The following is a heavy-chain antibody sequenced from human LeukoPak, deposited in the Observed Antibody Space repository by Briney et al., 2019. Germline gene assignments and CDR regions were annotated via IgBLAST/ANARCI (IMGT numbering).Heavy chain of an antibody. J-gene: IGHJ4*02. V-gene: IGHV3-23*01. D-gene: IGHD3-3*01. Sequence: GGSLRLSCAASGFTFSNYAMTWVRQAPGKGLEWVSAISGSDGSTYYSDSVTGRFTISRDNSKNTLYLQMTSLRTDDTAVYYCARGDLRFLEWLLSEGFFDYWGQGTLVTVSS. CDR1: GFTFSNYA. CDR2: ISGSDGST. CDR3: ARGDLRFLEWLLSEGFFDY.